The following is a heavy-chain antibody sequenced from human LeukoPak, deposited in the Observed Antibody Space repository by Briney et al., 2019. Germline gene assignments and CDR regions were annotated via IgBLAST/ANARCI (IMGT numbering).Heavy chain of an antibody. CDR1: GFTFSSYA. J-gene: IGHJ3*02. Sequence: PGGSLRLSCAASGFTFSSYAMHWVRQAPGKGLEWVAVISYDGSNKYYADSVKGRFTISRDNAKNSLYLQMNSLRAEDTAVYYCASLFAFDIWGQGTMATVSS. V-gene: IGHV3-30*04. CDR2: ISYDGSNK. CDR3: ASLFAFDI.